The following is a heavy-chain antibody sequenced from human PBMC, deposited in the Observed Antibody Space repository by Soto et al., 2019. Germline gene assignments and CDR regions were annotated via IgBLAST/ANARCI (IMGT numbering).Heavy chain of an antibody. V-gene: IGHV1-18*01. CDR1: GYTFTSYG. J-gene: IGHJ4*02. CDR2: VSAYNGNT. D-gene: IGHD3-10*01. Sequence: AAVKVSCKASGYTFTSYGISWVRQAPGQGLEWMGWVSAYNGNTNYAQKLQGRVTMTTDTSTSTAYMELRSLRSDDTAVYYCARDLLTGNPTPWDYWGQGTLVTVSS. CDR3: ARDLLTGNPTPWDY.